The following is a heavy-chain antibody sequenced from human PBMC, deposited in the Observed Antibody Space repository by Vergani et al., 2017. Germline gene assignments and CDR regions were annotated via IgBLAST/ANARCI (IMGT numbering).Heavy chain of an antibody. V-gene: IGHV3-23*01. CDR3: AKDLSYSTAWPHFDS. Sequence: EVQLLESGGNLIQPGGSLRLSCGAPGFTFSSYAMTWVRLAPGKGLQWVSAISGSGGNTFYTDSVKGRFTISRDSSKTVYLQMNSLRVEDTAMYFCAKDLSYSTAWPHFDSRGQGTLVTVSS. CDR1: GFTFSSYA. J-gene: IGHJ4*02. D-gene: IGHD4-11*01. CDR2: ISGSGGNT.